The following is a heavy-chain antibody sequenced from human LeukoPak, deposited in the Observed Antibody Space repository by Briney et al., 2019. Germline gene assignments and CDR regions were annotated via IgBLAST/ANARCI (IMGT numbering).Heavy chain of an antibody. Sequence: SETLSLTCTVSRGSISSDYWSWSRQRPGKGLEWIGYIYYSGSTNYNPSLESRVTISVETSKKQSSLKLSSVPAADTAVYYCARAVMTTVHDFAYWGQGTLVTVSS. V-gene: IGHV4-59*01. CDR3: ARAVMTTVHDFAY. J-gene: IGHJ4*02. CDR1: RGSISSDY. CDR2: IYYSGST. D-gene: IGHD4-17*01.